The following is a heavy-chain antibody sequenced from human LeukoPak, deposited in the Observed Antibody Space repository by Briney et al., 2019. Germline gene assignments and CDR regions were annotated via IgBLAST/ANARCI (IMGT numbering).Heavy chain of an antibody. Sequence: PGGSLRLSCTASGFTVSSNYMSWVRQAPGKGLEWVSVIYSGDTTYYADSVKGRFTISRDNSKNMVFLRMKSLRAEDTAVYYCARWKAVAEGVLDYWGQGALVTVSS. CDR3: ARWKAVAEGVLDY. CDR2: IYSGDTT. D-gene: IGHD6-19*01. J-gene: IGHJ4*02. CDR1: GFTVSSNY. V-gene: IGHV3-53*01.